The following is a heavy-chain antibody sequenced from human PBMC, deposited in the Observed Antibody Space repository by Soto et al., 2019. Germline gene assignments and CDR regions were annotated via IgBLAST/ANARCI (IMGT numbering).Heavy chain of an antibody. CDR1: GDSISSSNW. J-gene: IGHJ4*02. CDR3: ARDRGTGNDY. D-gene: IGHD5-12*01. Sequence: PSETLSLTCAVSGDSISSSNWWSWVRQAPGKGLEWIGEIYHSGATTYNPSLKSRATISVDPSNNHFSLKLTSVTAADTAVYFCARDRGTGNDYWCQGTLVPVSS. V-gene: IGHV4-4*02. CDR2: IYHSGAT.